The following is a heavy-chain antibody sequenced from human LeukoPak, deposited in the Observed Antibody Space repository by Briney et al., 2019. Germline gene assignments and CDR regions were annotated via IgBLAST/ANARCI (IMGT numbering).Heavy chain of an antibody. Sequence: PSETLSLTCAVYGGSFSGYYWSWIRQPPGKGLEWIGEINHSGSTNYNPSLKSRVTISVDTSKNQFSLKLSSVTAADTAVYYCARSGQGGYCSGGSCYSKVYFWFDPWGQGTLVTVSS. CDR3: ARSGQGGYCSGGSCYSKVYFWFDP. CDR1: GGSFSGYY. J-gene: IGHJ5*02. D-gene: IGHD2-15*01. V-gene: IGHV4-34*01. CDR2: INHSGST.